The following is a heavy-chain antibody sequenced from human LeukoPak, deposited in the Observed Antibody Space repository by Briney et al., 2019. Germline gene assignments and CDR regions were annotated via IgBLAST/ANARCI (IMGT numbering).Heavy chain of an antibody. CDR3: AKVGIWGAADV. D-gene: IGHD3-16*01. V-gene: IGHV1-2*02. J-gene: IGHJ3*01. CDR2: INPKTGAT. CDR1: GYTFTGYY. Sequence: ASVKVSCKASGYTFTGYYVHWVRQAPGQGLEWMGGINPKTGATDYAQEFQGRATMTRDTSVSTAYMDLSSLRSDDTAMYYCAKVGIWGAADVWGQGTMVSVSS.